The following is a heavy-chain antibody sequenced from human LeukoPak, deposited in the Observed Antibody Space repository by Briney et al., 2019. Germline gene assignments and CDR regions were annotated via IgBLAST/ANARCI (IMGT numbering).Heavy chain of an antibody. CDR2: IYYSGST. D-gene: IGHD2-15*01. V-gene: IGHV4-30-4*01. CDR3: ARGDCSGVSCHSGIHAEYFQH. CDR1: GGSISSGDYY. J-gene: IGHJ1*01. Sequence: PSETLSLTCTVSGGSISSGDYYWSWIRQPPGRGLEWIGYIYYSGSTSYNPSLKSRLTISLDTSKNQFSLKLTSVTAADTAVYYCARGDCSGVSCHSGIHAEYFQHWGQGTLVTVSS.